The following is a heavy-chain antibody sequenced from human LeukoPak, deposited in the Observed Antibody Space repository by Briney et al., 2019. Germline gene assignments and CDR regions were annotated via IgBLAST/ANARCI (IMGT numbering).Heavy chain of an antibody. D-gene: IGHD2-2*01. J-gene: IGHJ4*02. CDR3: ARANFLYCSSSTCLFDY. CDR1: GYTLTDYY. CDR2: INPNDGDT. V-gene: IGHV1-2*02. Sequence: AASVKVSCKASGYTLTDYYMHWVRQAPGQGFEWMGWINPNDGDTNYAQKFQGRVTMTRDTSISTAHMEVSRLRSDDTAVYYCARANFLYCSSSTCLFDYWGQGTLVTVSS.